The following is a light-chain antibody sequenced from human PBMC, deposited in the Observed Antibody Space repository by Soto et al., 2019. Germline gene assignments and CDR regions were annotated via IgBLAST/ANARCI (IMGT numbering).Light chain of an antibody. J-gene: IGKJ2*01. V-gene: IGKV1-5*03. Sequence: DIQMNHSPSTRSASVGDTVTITCRASQSLSYWLAWYQQKPGQAPKLLIHKASTLESGVPSRFSGSGSGTEFTLTISSLQPDDFATFYCQQYDRFPYTFGQGTKLEIK. CDR1: QSLSYW. CDR3: QQYDRFPYT. CDR2: KAS.